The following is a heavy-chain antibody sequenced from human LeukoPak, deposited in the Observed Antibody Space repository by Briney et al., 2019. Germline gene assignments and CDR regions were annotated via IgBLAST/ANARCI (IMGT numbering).Heavy chain of an antibody. CDR2: IKQDGSEK. Sequence: PGGSLRLSCAASGFTFSSYWMSWVRQAPGKGLEWVANIKQDGSEKYYVDSAKGRFTISRDNAKNSLYLQMNSLRAEDTAVYYCARLYYDFWSGHLGLDYWGQGTLVTVSS. J-gene: IGHJ4*02. D-gene: IGHD3-3*01. V-gene: IGHV3-7*01. CDR3: ARLYYDFWSGHLGLDY. CDR1: GFTFSSYW.